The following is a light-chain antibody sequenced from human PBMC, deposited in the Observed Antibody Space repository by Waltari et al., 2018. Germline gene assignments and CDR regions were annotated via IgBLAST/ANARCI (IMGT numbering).Light chain of an antibody. CDR3: QAWDSSTASVV. J-gene: IGLJ2*01. V-gene: IGLV3-1*01. CDR2: QDR. Sequence: SYDLTQPPSVSVSPGQTASITCSGDKLGDKYACWYQQKPGQSPVLVIYQDRKRPSGIPERFSGSNSGNTATLTISGTQAMDEADYYCQAWDSSTASVVFGGGTKLTVL. CDR1: KLGDKY.